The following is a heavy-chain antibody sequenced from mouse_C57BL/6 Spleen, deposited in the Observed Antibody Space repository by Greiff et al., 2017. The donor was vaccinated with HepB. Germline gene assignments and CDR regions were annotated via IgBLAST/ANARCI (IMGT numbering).Heavy chain of an antibody. V-gene: IGHV5-6*01. CDR1: GFTFSSYG. CDR2: ISSGGSYT. D-gene: IGHD2-1*01. J-gene: IGHJ4*01. Sequence: EVHLVESGGDLVKPGGSLKLSCAASGFTFSSYGMSWVRQTPDKRLEWVATISSGGSYTYYPDSVKGRFTISRDNAKNTLYLQMSSLKSEDTAMYYCARQGGNYDAMDYWGQGTSVTVSS. CDR3: ARQGGNYDAMDY.